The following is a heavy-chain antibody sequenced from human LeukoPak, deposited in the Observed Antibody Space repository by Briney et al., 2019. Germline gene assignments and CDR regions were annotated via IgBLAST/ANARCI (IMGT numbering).Heavy chain of an antibody. CDR3: ARFGYSSSWSFDY. D-gene: IGHD6-13*01. CDR1: GYTLTELS. V-gene: IGHV1-24*01. J-gene: IGHJ4*02. Sequence: ASVKVSCKVSGYTLTELSMHWVRQAPGKGLEWMGGFDPEDGETIYAQKFQGRVTITADESTSTAYMELSSLRSEDTAVYYCARFGYSSSWSFDYWGQGTLVTVSS. CDR2: FDPEDGET.